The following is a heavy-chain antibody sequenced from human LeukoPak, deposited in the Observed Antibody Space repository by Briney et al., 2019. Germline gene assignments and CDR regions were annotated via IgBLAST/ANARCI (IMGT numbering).Heavy chain of an antibody. V-gene: IGHV3-30-3*02. Sequence: GRSQRLSCAASGFTSSNYAMHWVRQAPGKGLEWVAVISYDGSYKFYADSVKGRFTISRDNSKSTLYLQMNSLRAEDTAVYYCAKDRYSGLNTIDYWGQGTLVTVFS. D-gene: IGHD6-13*01. J-gene: IGHJ4*02. CDR3: AKDRYSGLNTIDY. CDR1: GFTSSNYA. CDR2: ISYDGSYK.